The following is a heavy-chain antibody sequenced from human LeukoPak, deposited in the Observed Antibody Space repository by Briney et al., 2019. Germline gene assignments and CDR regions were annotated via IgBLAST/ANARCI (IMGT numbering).Heavy chain of an antibody. D-gene: IGHD6-19*01. CDR2: IWYDGSKK. CDR1: GFTFSNYG. J-gene: IGHJ1*01. Sequence: GGSLRLSCAASGFTFSNYGMHWVRQAPGKGLEWVAVIWYDGSKKNYADSVKGRFTISRDNSKNTLNLQMTSLRAEDTAVYYCARVSEDYSSGWYEEYFQYWGQGTLVIVSS. CDR3: ARVSEDYSSGWYEEYFQY. V-gene: IGHV3-33*08.